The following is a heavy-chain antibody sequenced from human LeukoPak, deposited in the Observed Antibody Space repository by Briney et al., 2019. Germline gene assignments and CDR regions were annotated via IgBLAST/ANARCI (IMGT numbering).Heavy chain of an antibody. V-gene: IGHV4-61*01. D-gene: IGHD3-22*01. CDR1: GDSVSGISFY. CDR2: IQYSGST. J-gene: IGHJ4*02. Sequence: SETLSLTCTVSGDSVSGISFYWSWIRQPPGKGLQYIGYIQYSGSTNYNPSLKSRVTISVDTSKNQFSLKLSSVTAADTAVYYCARYYDSSGYWSTPHYDYWGQGTLVTVSS. CDR3: ARYYDSSGYWSTPHYDY.